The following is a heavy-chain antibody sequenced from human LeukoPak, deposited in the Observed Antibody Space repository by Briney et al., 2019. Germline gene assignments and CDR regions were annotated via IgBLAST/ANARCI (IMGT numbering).Heavy chain of an antibody. V-gene: IGHV4-34*01. CDR3: ASRGR. CDR2: INHSGST. Sequence: PSETLSLTCAVYDGSLSGYYWGWIRQPPGKGLEWIGEINHSGSTNYNPSLKSRVSISIDTSKNQFSLNLTSVTAADTAVYYCASRGRWGQGTPVTVSS. CDR1: DGSLSGYY. J-gene: IGHJ4*02. D-gene: IGHD1-26*01.